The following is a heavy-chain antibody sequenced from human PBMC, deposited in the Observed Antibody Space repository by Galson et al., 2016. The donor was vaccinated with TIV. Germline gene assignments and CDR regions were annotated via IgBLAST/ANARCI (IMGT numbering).Heavy chain of an antibody. J-gene: IGHJ4*02. D-gene: IGHD1-26*01. CDR1: GFSFSDYA. CDR3: ATNKGALNLGYFDY. Sequence: SLRLSCAGSGFSFSDYAISWLRQTPGQGPEWLTGITYDGSNTFYADSVQGRFTISRDNSRNTLYLQMNSVRPEDTAVYYCATNKGALNLGYFDYWGQGTLVTVSS. V-gene: IGHV3-30-3*01. CDR2: ITYDGSNT.